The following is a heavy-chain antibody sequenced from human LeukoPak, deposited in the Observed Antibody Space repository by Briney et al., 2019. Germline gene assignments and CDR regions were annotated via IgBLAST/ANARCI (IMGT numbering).Heavy chain of an antibody. CDR2: IYYSGST. Sequence: PSETLSLTCTVSGGSISSGGYYWSWIRQHPGKGLEWIGYIYYSGSTYYNPSLKSRVTISVDTSKNQFSLKLSSVTAADTAVYYCARDERGATTYCYWGQGTLVTVSS. CDR3: ARDERGATTYCY. J-gene: IGHJ4*02. V-gene: IGHV4-31*03. CDR1: GGSISSGGYY. D-gene: IGHD5-24*01.